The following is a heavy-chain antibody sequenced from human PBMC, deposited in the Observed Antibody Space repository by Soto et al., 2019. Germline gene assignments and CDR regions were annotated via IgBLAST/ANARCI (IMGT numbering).Heavy chain of an antibody. CDR2: ISANGQGI. D-gene: IGHD1-7*01. V-gene: IGHV3-21*04. J-gene: IGHJ4*02. CDR3: AKDRNYPRDYFHY. Sequence: PGGSLRRSCAASGFDFTTFSMNWVRQAPGKGLEWVSAISANGQGIYYADSVRGRFTISRDNSKNTIFLHMDSLRAEDTAVYYCAKDRNYPRDYFHYWGQGTLVTVSS. CDR1: GFDFTTFS.